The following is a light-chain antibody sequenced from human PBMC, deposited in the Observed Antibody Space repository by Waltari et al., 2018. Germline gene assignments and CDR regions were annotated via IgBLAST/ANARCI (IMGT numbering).Light chain of an antibody. V-gene: IGKV3-11*01. Sequence: EIVLTQSPATLSLSPGERATLSCRASQSVSSYLAWYQQKPGQAPRLLIYDASNRATGIPARFSGSGSGTEFTLTINSLQPDDFATYYCQQYNGYFTWTFGQGTKVEIK. CDR3: QQYNGYFTWT. J-gene: IGKJ1*01. CDR2: DAS. CDR1: QSVSSY.